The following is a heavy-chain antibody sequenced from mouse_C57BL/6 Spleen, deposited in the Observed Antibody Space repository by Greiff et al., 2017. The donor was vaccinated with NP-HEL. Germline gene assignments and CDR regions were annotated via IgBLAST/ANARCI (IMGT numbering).Heavy chain of an antibody. CDR1: GFTFSDYG. J-gene: IGHJ1*03. D-gene: IGHD1-1*01. CDR3: ARGLRGYFDV. V-gene: IGHV5-17*01. CDR2: ISSGSSTI. Sequence: DVQLQESGGGLVKPGGSLKLSCAASGFTFSDYGMHWVRQAPEKGLEWVAYISSGSSTIYYADTVKGRFTISRDNAKNTLFLQMTSLRSEDTAMYYCARGLRGYFDVWGTGTTVTVSS.